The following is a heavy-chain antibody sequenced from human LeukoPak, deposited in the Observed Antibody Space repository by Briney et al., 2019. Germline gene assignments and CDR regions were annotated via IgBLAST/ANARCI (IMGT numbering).Heavy chain of an antibody. CDR3: ARARYASFNYYYYYMDV. D-gene: IGHD5-12*01. CDR1: GGTFSSYA. J-gene: IGHJ6*03. Sequence: GASVKVSCKASGGTFSSYAISWVRQAPGQGLEWMGGIIPIFGTANYAQKFQGRVTITADESTSTAYMELSSLRSEDTAVYYCARARYASFNYYYYYMDVWGKGTAVTISS. CDR2: IIPIFGTA. V-gene: IGHV1-69*13.